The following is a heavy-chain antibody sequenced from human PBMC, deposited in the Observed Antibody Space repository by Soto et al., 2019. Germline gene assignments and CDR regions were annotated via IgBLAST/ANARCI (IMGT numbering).Heavy chain of an antibody. J-gene: IGHJ4*02. CDR3: ARSVGGVLGIDWASPRNYFDY. V-gene: IGHV4-39*01. D-gene: IGHD3-16*01. CDR2: IYYSGST. Sequence: SETLSLTCTVSGGSISSSSYYWGWIRQPPGKGLEWIGSIYYSGSTYYNPSLKSRVTISVDTPKNQFSLTLSSVTAADTAVYYCARSVGGVLGIDWASPRNYFDYWGQGTLVTVSS. CDR1: GGSISSSSYY.